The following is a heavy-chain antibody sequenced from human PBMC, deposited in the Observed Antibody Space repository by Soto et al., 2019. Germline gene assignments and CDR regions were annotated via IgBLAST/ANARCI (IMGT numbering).Heavy chain of an antibody. V-gene: IGHV4-31*03. CDR1: GDSVSSGDYF. D-gene: IGHD4-17*01. CDR3: ARTTYYGDSYYFDY. CDR2: ITGSGST. J-gene: IGHJ4*02. Sequence: SETLSLTCSVSGDSVSSGDYFWSWIRQLPGKGLEWIGYITGSGSTNYYPSLKSRVTISADTSKNHFSLNVNSVTAADTAVYYCARTTYYGDSYYFDYWGQGTRVTVSS.